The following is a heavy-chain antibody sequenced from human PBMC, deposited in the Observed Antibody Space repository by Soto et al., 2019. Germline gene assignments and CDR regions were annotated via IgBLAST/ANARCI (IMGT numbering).Heavy chain of an antibody. J-gene: IGHJ4*02. V-gene: IGHV4-61*01. D-gene: IGHD4-17*01. CDR1: GASVRSGSYY. CDR2: IYDTGTT. Sequence: QVQLQESGPGLVKPSETLSLTCTASGASVRSGSYYWSWVRQPPGRGLEWIGYIYDTGTTNNNPALKSRVTMSVDTSKNQFSVELNSLTAADTAVYYCARVEDYGDYFDYWGQGHLVTVSS. CDR3: ARVEDYGDYFDY.